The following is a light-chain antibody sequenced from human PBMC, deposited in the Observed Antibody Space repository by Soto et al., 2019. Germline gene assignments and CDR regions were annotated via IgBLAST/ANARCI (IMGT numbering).Light chain of an antibody. CDR1: QSINIY. J-gene: IGKJ2*01. V-gene: IGKV1-5*03. CDR2: QAS. CDR3: QQYSRYSA. Sequence: DIQMTQSPSTLSGSVGDRVTITCRASQSINIYLAWYRQKPGKAPELLIYQASILEPGVPSRFSGRGSGTEFTLTISSLQPDDFATYYCQQYSRYSAFGQGTKVDIK.